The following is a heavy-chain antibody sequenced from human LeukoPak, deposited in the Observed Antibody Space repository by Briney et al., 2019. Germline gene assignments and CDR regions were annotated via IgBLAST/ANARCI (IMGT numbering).Heavy chain of an antibody. CDR3: ARLRVPAAIKEVDAFDI. J-gene: IGHJ3*02. Sequence: ASVKVSCKASGYTFTSYAMNWVRQAPGQGLEWMGWINTNTGNPTYAQGFTGRFVFSLDTSVSTAYLQISSLKAEDTAVYYCARLRVPAAIKEVDAFDIGGQGTMVTVSS. CDR2: INTNTGNP. D-gene: IGHD2-2*02. V-gene: IGHV7-4-1*02. CDR1: GYTFTSYA.